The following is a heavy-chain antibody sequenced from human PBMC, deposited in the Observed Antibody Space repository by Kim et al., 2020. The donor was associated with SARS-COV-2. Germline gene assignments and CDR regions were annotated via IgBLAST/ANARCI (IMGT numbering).Heavy chain of an antibody. J-gene: IGHJ4*02. V-gene: IGHV3-74*01. CDR2: INGDGRST. Sequence: GGSLRLSCAASGFTFSRYWMHWVRQAPGKGLVWVSHINGDGRSTRYADSVQGRVTISRDNAKNTLYLQMNSLRAEDTAVYYCARGGSGSLGYWGQGTLVTVSS. CDR3: ARGGSGSLGY. CDR1: GFTFSRYW. D-gene: IGHD3-16*01.